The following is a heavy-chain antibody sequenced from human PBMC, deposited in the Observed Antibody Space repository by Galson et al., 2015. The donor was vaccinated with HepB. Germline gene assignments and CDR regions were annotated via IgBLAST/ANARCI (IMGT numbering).Heavy chain of an antibody. Sequence: SLRLSCAASGFNFDDYAMHWVRQKPGQGLEWVSRISWNSGSIAYADSVKDRFTISRDNATNSLYLQMSSLRAEDTALYYCVKNYYDTSGYLFDYWGQGTLVTVSS. J-gene: IGHJ4*02. CDR3: VKNYYDTSGYLFDY. CDR1: GFNFDDYA. CDR2: ISWNSGSI. V-gene: IGHV3-9*01. D-gene: IGHD3-22*01.